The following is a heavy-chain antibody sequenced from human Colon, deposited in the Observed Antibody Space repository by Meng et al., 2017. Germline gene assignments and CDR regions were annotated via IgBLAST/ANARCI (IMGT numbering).Heavy chain of an antibody. CDR3: ARARELWGRPLPSPFDY. Sequence: QITLKESGPTLVKHTQTLTLTCSISGFALSGVTVAWIRQPPGKALECLAVIYWDDDKRHRPSLESRLTITKDTSKNQVVLTMTNVDPVDTATYYCARARELWGRPLPSPFDYWGPGTLVTVSS. J-gene: IGHJ4*02. CDR2: IYWDDDK. V-gene: IGHV2-5*02. D-gene: IGHD7-27*01. CDR1: GFALSGVT.